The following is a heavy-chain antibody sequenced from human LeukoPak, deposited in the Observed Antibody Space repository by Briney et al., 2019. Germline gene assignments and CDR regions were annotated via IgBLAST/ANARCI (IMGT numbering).Heavy chain of an antibody. Sequence: PGGSLRLSCAASGFTFSSYRMNWVRQAPGKGLEWVSSISSSSSYIYYADSVKGGFTISRDNAKNSLYLQMNSLRAEDTAVYYCARDSPYCSGGSCYSTPGNYYYYGMDVWGQGTTVTVSS. CDR1: GFTFSSYR. CDR2: ISSSSSYI. J-gene: IGHJ6*02. D-gene: IGHD2-15*01. V-gene: IGHV3-21*01. CDR3: ARDSPYCSGGSCYSTPGNYYYYGMDV.